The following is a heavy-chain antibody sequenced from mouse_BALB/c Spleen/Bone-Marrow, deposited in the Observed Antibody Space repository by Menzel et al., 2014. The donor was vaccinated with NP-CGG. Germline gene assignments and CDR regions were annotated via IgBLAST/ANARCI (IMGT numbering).Heavy chain of an antibody. CDR1: DYTFTTYW. CDR3: ARRTLAMDY. Sequence: QVQLQQSGPDLVRPGSSVKMSCKASDYTFTTYWMHWVKQRPGQGLEWIGMIDPSTSETRLNQKFKDKATLIVDNSSNTAYMQLSSLTSEDSAVYYCARRTLAMDYWGQGTSVTVSS. CDR2: IDPSTSET. J-gene: IGHJ4*01. V-gene: IGHV1-52*01.